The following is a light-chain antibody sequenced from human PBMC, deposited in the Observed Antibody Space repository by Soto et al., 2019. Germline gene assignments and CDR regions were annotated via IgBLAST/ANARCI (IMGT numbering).Light chain of an antibody. Sequence: QSVLTQPPSVSAASGQKVTISCSGSSSNIGNNYVSWYQQLPGTAPKLLIYENDKRPSGIPDRFSGSKSGTSATLGITGLQTGDEADYYCGTWDSSLSAVIFGGGTKVTVL. CDR2: END. J-gene: IGLJ2*01. V-gene: IGLV1-51*02. CDR3: GTWDSSLSAVI. CDR1: SSNIGNNY.